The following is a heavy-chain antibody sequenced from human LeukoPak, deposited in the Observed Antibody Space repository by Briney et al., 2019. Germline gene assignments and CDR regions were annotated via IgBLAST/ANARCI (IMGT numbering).Heavy chain of an antibody. D-gene: IGHD3-10*01. CDR3: ARGGPGSYSFDY. V-gene: IGHV1-2*02. J-gene: IGHJ4*02. CDR1: GYTFTGYY. Sequence: ASVKVSCKASGYTFTGYYMHWVRQAPGQGLEWMGWINPNSGGTNYAQKFQGRVTMTRDTSISTAYMELSSLTSDDTAVYYCARGGPGSYSFDYWGQGTLLTVSS. CDR2: INPNSGGT.